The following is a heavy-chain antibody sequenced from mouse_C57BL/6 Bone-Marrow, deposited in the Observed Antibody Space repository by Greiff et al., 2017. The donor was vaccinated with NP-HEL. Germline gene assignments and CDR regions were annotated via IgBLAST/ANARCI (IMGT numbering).Heavy chain of an antibody. Sequence: VKLQQPGAELVKPGASVKLSCKASGYTFTSYWMHWVKQRPGQGLEWIGMIHPNSGSTNYNEKFKSKATLTVDKSSSTAYMQLSSLTSEDSAVYYCARERINTRGYFDVWGTGTTVTASS. J-gene: IGHJ1*03. CDR3: ARERINTRGYFDV. D-gene: IGHD2-4*01. CDR1: GYTFTSYW. V-gene: IGHV1-64*01. CDR2: IHPNSGST.